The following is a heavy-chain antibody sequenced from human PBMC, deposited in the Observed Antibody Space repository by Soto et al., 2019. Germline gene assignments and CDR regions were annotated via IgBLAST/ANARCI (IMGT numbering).Heavy chain of an antibody. J-gene: IGHJ6*02. CDR2: IIPIFGTP. V-gene: IGHV1-69*13. CDR1: GGTFSSYA. CDR3: GRGGRYCSGTSCSYGMDV. Sequence: SVNVSCKASGGTFSSYAISWVRQAPGQGLEWMGGIIPIFGTPNYAQNFQGRVTITADESTSTAYMELSSLRSEDTAVYYCGRGGRYCSGTSCSYGMDVWGQGTTVTVS. D-gene: IGHD2-2*01.